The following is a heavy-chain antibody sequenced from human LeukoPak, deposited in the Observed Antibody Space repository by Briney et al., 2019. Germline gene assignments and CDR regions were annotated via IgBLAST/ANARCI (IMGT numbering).Heavy chain of an antibody. Sequence: SETLSLTCTVSGGSISSYYWSWIRQPAGKGLEWIGSIYYSGSTYYNPSLKSRVTISVATSKNQFSLKLSSVTAADTAVYYCARRGGSYYSLGYWGQGTLVTVSS. CDR1: GGSISSYY. J-gene: IGHJ4*02. D-gene: IGHD1-26*01. CDR2: IYYSGST. V-gene: IGHV4-59*05. CDR3: ARRGGSYYSLGY.